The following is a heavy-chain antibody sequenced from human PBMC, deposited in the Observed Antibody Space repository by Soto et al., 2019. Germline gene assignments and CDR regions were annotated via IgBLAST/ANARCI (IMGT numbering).Heavy chain of an antibody. CDR1: GYTFTSYA. V-gene: IGHV1-58*02. CDR3: AADGNLNFDC. D-gene: IGHD2-15*01. CDR2: IVVGSGNT. J-gene: IGHJ4*02. Sequence: GASVKVSCKASGYTFTSYAMHWVRQAPGQRLEWIGWIVVGSGNTNYAQNFQERVTITRDISTNTAYMELSSLRSEDTAVYYCAADGNLNFDCWGQGTLVTVSS.